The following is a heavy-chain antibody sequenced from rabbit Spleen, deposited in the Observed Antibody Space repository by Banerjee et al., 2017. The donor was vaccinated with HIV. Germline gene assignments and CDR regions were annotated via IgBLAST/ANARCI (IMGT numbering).Heavy chain of an antibody. D-gene: IGHD1-1*01. CDR2: IGAGNSGYS. J-gene: IGHJ3*01. CDR1: GFSFSGDSY. CDR3: AREDGVGSGYPTRLDL. V-gene: IGHV1S45*01. Sequence: QEQLVESGGDLVKPGASLTLTCKASGFSFSGDSYMCWVRQAPGKGLEWIACIGAGNSGYSYYASWAKGRFTISKTSSTTVTLQMTSLTAADTATYFCAREDGVGSGYPTRLDLWGQGTLVTVS.